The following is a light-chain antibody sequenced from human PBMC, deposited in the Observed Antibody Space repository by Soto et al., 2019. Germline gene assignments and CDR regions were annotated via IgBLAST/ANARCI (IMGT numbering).Light chain of an antibody. V-gene: IGLV3-21*02. CDR2: ADS. CDR3: QVWDASSDRWV. J-gene: IGLJ3*02. CDR1: NIGGRS. Sequence: SYELTQPPSVSVAPGQTARISCGGDNIGGRSVHWYQQKPGQAPVLVVYADSDRPSGITERFSGSNSGNTATLTIGTVEAGDEADYYCQVWDASSDRWVFGGGTKLTVL.